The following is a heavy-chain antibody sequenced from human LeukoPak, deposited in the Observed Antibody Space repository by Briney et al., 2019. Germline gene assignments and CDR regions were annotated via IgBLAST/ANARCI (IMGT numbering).Heavy chain of an antibody. V-gene: IGHV3-33*06. J-gene: IGHJ4*02. Sequence: PGRSLRLSCAASGFTFSSYGMHWVRQAPGKGLEWVAVIWYDGSNKYYADSVKGRFTISRDNSKNTLYLQMNSRRAEDTAVYYCAKVIGYSYGPVFDYWGQGTLVTVSS. CDR3: AKVIGYSYGPVFDY. CDR1: GFTFSSYG. CDR2: IWYDGSNK. D-gene: IGHD5-18*01.